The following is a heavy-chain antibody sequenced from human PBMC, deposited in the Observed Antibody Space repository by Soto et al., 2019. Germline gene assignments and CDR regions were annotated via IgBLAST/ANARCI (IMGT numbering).Heavy chain of an antibody. CDR3: ARDSVKENVPDYYGMDV. D-gene: IGHD3-10*01. Sequence: SETLSLTCTVSGGSISSGGYYWSWIRQHPGKGLEWIGYIYYSGSTYYNPSLKSRVTISVDTSKNQFSLKLGSVTAADTAVYYCARDSVKENVPDYYGMDVWGQGTTVTVSS. CDR2: IYYSGST. V-gene: IGHV4-31*03. J-gene: IGHJ6*02. CDR1: GGSISSGGYY.